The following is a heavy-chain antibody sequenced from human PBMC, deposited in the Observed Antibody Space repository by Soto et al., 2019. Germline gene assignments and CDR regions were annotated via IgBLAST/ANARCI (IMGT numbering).Heavy chain of an antibody. CDR1: GVSFSGYS. CDR2: INHSGST. CDR3: ARGVWRYSSSWYRYYFDY. Sequence: SETLSLTCAVYGVSFSGYSWSWFPQPPGRGLEWIGEINHSGSTNYNPSLKSRVTISVDTSKTQFSLKLSSVTAADTAVYYCARGVWRYSSSWYRYYFDYWGQGTLVTVSS. J-gene: IGHJ4*02. D-gene: IGHD6-13*01. V-gene: IGHV4-34*01.